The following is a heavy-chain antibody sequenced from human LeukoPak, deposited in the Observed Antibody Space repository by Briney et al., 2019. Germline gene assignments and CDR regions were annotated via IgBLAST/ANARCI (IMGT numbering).Heavy chain of an antibody. CDR3: ARRVRSYYSSSSRGYYYYYMDV. CDR2: INHSGST. CDR1: GGSFSGYY. J-gene: IGHJ6*03. V-gene: IGHV4-34*01. Sequence: SETLSLTCAVYGGSFSGYYWSWIRQPPGKGLEWIGEINHSGSTNYNPSLKSRVTISVDTSKNQFSLKLSSVTAADTAVYYCARRVRSYYSSSSRGYYYYYMDVWDKGTTVTVSS. D-gene: IGHD6-6*01.